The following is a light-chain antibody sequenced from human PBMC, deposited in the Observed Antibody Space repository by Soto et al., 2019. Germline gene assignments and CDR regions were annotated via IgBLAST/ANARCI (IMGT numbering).Light chain of an antibody. J-gene: IGKJ1*01. CDR2: KAS. CDR3: QHYNSYSEA. V-gene: IGKV1-5*03. Sequence: DNQMTQSPSTLSSSVLDIFTITCLASQSISSWLAWYQQKPGKAPKLLIYKASTLKSGVPSRFSGSGSGTEFTLTLSSLQPDDFATYYCQHYNSYSEAFGQGTKVDIK. CDR1: QSISSW.